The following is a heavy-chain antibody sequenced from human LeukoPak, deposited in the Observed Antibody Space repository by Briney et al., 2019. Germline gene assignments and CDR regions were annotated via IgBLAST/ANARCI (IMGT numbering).Heavy chain of an antibody. CDR2: IIPIFGTA. V-gene: IGHV1-69*05. CDR1: GGTFSSYA. Sequence: GSSVKVSCKASGGTFSSYAISWVRQAPGQGLEWMGRIIPIFGTANYAQKFQGRVTITTDESTSTAYMELSSLRSEDTAVYYCARDTHRYMVVTKSDYYYMDVWGKGNTVTVSS. D-gene: IGHD4/OR15-4a*01. J-gene: IGHJ6*03. CDR3: ARDTHRYMVVTKSDYYYMDV.